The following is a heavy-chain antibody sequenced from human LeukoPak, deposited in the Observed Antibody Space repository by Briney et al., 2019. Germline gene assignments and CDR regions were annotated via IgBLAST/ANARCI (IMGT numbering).Heavy chain of an antibody. V-gene: IGHV4-34*01. D-gene: IGHD3-16*02. CDR3: ATLRLGELSFDY. J-gene: IGHJ4*02. CDR2: IYHSGST. CDR1: GGSFSGYY. Sequence: SETLSLTCAVYGGSFSGYYWGWIRQPPGKGLEWIGSIYHSGSTYYNPSLKSRVTISVDTSKNQFSLKLSSVTAADTAVYYCATLRLGELSFDYWGQGTLVTVSS.